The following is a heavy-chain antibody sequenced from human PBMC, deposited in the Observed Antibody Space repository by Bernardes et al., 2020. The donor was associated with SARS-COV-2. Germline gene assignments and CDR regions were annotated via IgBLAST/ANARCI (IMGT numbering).Heavy chain of an antibody. D-gene: IGHD2-2*01. CDR3: AVVSVLGYCSSTSCYGMDV. CDR2: ISYDGSNK. V-gene: IGHV3-30*03. CDR1: GFTFSSYG. J-gene: IGHJ6*02. Sequence: GGSLRLSCAASGFTFSSYGMHWVRQAPGKGLEWVAVISYDGSNKYYADSVKGRFTISRDNSKNTLYLQMNSLRAEDTAVYYCAVVSVLGYCSSTSCYGMDVWGQGTTVTVSS.